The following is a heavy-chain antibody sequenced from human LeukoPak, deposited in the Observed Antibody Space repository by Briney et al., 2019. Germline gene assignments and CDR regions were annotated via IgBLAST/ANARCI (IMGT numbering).Heavy chain of an antibody. CDR3: AKDLRGSGSYRVFGAFDI. CDR2: TSGSGGST. CDR1: GFTFSSYA. D-gene: IGHD3-10*01. V-gene: IGHV3-23*01. J-gene: IGHJ3*02. Sequence: GGSLRLSCAASGFTFSSYAMSWVRQAPGKGLERVSATSGSGGSTYYADSVKGRFTISRDNSKNTLYLQMNSLRAEDTAVYYCAKDLRGSGSYRVFGAFDIWGQGTMVTVSS.